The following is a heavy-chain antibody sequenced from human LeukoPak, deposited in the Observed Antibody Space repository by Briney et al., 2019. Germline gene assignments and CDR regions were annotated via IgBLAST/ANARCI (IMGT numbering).Heavy chain of an antibody. V-gene: IGHV1-69*06. J-gene: IGHJ6*04. CDR3: AGDRASSSSPYYYYYYGMDV. D-gene: IGHD6-13*01. CDR1: GGTFSSYA. CDR2: IIPIFGTA. Sequence: SVKVSCKASGGTFSSYAISWVRQAPGQGLEWMGGIIPIFGTANYAQKFQGRVTITADKSTSTAYMELSSLRSEDTAVYYCAGDRASSSSPYYYYYYGMDVWGKGTTVTVSS.